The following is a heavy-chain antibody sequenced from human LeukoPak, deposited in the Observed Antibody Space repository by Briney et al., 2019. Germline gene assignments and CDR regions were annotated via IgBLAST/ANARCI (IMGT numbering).Heavy chain of an antibody. Sequence: PGGSLRLSCAASGFTVSSNYMSWVRQAPGKGLEWVSVIYSGGSTYYSDSVKGRFTISRDNSKNTLYLQMNSLRAEDTAVYYCARGPTYYYDSSGRPYAFDIWGPGTMVTVSS. CDR1: GFTVSSNY. CDR2: IYSGGST. CDR3: ARGPTYYYDSSGRPYAFDI. V-gene: IGHV3-53*01. D-gene: IGHD3-22*01. J-gene: IGHJ3*02.